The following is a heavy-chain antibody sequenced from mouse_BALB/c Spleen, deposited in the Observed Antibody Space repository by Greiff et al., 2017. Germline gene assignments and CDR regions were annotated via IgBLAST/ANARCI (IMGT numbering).Heavy chain of an antibody. Sequence: EVHLVESGGGLVQPGGSLRLSCATSGFTFTDYYMSWVRQPPGKALEWLGFIRNKANGYTTEYSASVKGRFTISRDNSQSILYLQMNTLRAEDSATYYCARDNGHWGQGTLVTVSA. CDR1: GFTFTDYY. J-gene: IGHJ3*01. V-gene: IGHV7-3*02. CDR2: IRNKANGYTT. CDR3: ARDNGH.